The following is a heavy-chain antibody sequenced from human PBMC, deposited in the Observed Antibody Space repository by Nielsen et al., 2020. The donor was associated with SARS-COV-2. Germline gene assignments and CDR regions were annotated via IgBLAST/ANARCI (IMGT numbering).Heavy chain of an antibody. CDR3: ARTYYDSSGFSNYGMDV. D-gene: IGHD3-22*01. CDR1: GFTVSSNY. CDR2: IYSGGST. J-gene: IGHJ6*02. V-gene: IGHV3-53*01. Sequence: GESLKISCAASGFTVSSNYMSWVRQAPGKGLEWVSVIYSGGSTYYADSVKGRFTISRDNAKNSLYLQMNSLRAEDTAVYYCARTYYDSSGFSNYGMDVWGQGTTVTVSS.